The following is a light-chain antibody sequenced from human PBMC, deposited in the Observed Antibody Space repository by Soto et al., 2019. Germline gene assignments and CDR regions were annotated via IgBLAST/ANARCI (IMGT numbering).Light chain of an antibody. V-gene: IGKV1-5*03. CDR3: QHYNSYSWT. J-gene: IGKJ1*01. Sequence: DIQMTQSPSTLSASVGDRVTITCRASQSISSWLAWYQQRPGKAPKLLIHKASSLESGVPSRFSGSGSGTEFTLTISSLQPDDFATYYCQHYNSYSWTFGQGTKVEIK. CDR2: KAS. CDR1: QSISSW.